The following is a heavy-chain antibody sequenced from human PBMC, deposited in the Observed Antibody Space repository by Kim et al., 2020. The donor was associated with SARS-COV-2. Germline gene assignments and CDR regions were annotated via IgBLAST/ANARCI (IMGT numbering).Heavy chain of an antibody. D-gene: IGHD3-22*01. V-gene: IGHV4-31*02. Sequence: KCRVTMSVDTSKNQFSLKLSSVTAADTAVYYCARARGGTMIVVVIGAFDIWGQGTMVTVSS. J-gene: IGHJ3*02. CDR3: ARARGGTMIVVVIGAFDI.